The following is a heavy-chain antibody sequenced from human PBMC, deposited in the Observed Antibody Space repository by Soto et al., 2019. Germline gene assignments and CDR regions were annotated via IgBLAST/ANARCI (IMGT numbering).Heavy chain of an antibody. CDR2: IYTSGST. CDR3: ASSTYYDILTGYPYSYFDY. Sequence: SETLSLTCTVSGGSISSYYWSWIRQPAGKGLEWIGRIYTSGSTNYNPSLKSRVTMSVDTSKNQFSLKLSSVTAADTAVYYCASSTYYDILTGYPYSYFDYWGQGTLVTVS. CDR1: GGSISSYY. D-gene: IGHD3-9*01. V-gene: IGHV4-4*07. J-gene: IGHJ4*02.